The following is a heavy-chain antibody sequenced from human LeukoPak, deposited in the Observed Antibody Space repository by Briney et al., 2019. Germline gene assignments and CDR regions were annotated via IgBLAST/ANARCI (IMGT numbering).Heavy chain of an antibody. CDR1: GYTFTSYY. CDR2: INPNSGGT. D-gene: IGHD3-22*01. Sequence: ASVKVSCKASGYTFTSYYMHWVRQAPGQGLEWMGWINPNSGGTNYAQKFQGRVTMTRDTSINIAYMELSRLRSDDTAVYYCASTMIIGAFDIWGQGTMVTVSS. J-gene: IGHJ3*02. CDR3: ASTMIIGAFDI. V-gene: IGHV1-2*02.